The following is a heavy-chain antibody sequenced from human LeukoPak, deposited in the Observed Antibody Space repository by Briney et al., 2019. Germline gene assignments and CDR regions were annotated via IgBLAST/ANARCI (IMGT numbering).Heavy chain of an antibody. J-gene: IGHJ5*02. D-gene: IGHD2-15*01. CDR3: ARVSIVLSDNWFGP. CDR1: GGSISSGSYY. V-gene: IGHV4-39*01. Sequence: SETLSLTCTVSGGSISSGSYYWGWIRQTPGKGLEWIGNVYYTEMTYYNPSLESRVAIFIDTSKRQFSLNLRSVTAADTAIYYCARVSIVLSDNWFGPWGQGILVTVSS. CDR2: VYYTEMT.